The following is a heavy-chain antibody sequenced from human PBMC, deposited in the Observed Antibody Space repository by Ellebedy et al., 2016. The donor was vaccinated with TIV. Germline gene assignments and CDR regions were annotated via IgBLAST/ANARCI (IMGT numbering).Heavy chain of an antibody. Sequence: PGGSLRLSCAASGFTFSSYGMHWVRQAPGKGLEWVAVIWYDGSNKYYADSVKGRFTISRDNSKHTLYLQMNSLRAEDTAVYYCAKVRRGGSYFNYLDYWGQGTLVTVSS. CDR3: AKVRRGGSYFNYLDY. J-gene: IGHJ4*02. CDR1: GFTFSSYG. D-gene: IGHD1-26*01. CDR2: IWYDGSNK. V-gene: IGHV3-33*06.